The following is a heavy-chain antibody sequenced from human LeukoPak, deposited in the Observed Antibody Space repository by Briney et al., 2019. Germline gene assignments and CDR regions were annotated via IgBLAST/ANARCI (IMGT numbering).Heavy chain of an antibody. Sequence: GGSLRLSCAASGFTFSSYWMSWVRQAPGKGLEWVANIKQDGSEKYYVDSVKGRFTISRDNAKNSLYLQMNSLRAEDTAVYYCARVGQWLVQYYFDYWGQGTLVTVSS. CDR3: ARVGQWLVQYYFDY. V-gene: IGHV3-7*01. J-gene: IGHJ4*02. CDR1: GFTFSSYW. D-gene: IGHD6-19*01. CDR2: IKQDGSEK.